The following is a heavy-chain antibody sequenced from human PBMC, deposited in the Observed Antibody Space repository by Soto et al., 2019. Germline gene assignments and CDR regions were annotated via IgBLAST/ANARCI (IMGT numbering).Heavy chain of an antibody. CDR2: ISGSGTYK. Sequence: VFLRLSCATSGFTFSSHSMNWVRQAPGKGLEWVSSISGSGTYKYFAESVKGRFTISRDNAKNSLYLQMNSLRAEDTAVYYCAALDTAMVKTAGYWGQGTLVTVSS. CDR1: GFTFSSHS. V-gene: IGHV3-21*01. CDR3: AALDTAMVKTAGY. J-gene: IGHJ4*02. D-gene: IGHD5-18*01.